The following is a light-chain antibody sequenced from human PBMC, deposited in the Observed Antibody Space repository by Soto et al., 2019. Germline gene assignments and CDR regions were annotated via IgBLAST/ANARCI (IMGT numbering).Light chain of an antibody. CDR1: SSNIGSNT. Sequence: QSVLTQSPSASGTPGQRVIISCSGSSSNIGSNTVNWYQQFLGTAPKRLIYSHNQRPSGVPDRFSGSQSGTSASLAISGLQYADEADYYCATWDDRLDGYVFGTGTKLTVL. J-gene: IGLJ1*01. CDR2: SHN. CDR3: ATWDDRLDGYV. V-gene: IGLV1-44*01.